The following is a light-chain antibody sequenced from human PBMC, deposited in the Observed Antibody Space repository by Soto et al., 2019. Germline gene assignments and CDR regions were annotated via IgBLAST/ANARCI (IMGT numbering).Light chain of an antibody. CDR2: GNS. Sequence: QSVLTQPPSVSGAPGKRVTISCTGRSSNIGAGYDVHWYQQLPGTAPKLLIYGNSNRPSGVPDRFSGSKSGTSASVAITGLQAEDEADYYCQSYDSSLSGVVFGGGTKLTGL. CDR1: SSNIGAGYD. V-gene: IGLV1-40*01. J-gene: IGLJ3*02. CDR3: QSYDSSLSGVV.